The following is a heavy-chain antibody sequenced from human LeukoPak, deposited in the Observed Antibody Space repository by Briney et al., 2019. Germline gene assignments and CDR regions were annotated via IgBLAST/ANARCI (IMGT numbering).Heavy chain of an antibody. CDR1: GGSISSYY. V-gene: IGHV4-59*01. D-gene: IGHD3-10*01. J-gene: IGHJ4*02. CDR3: ARGLRGVIKGVDY. Sequence: SETLSLTCTVSGGSISSYYWSWIRQPPGKGLEWIGYIYYSGSTNYNPSLKSRVTISVDTSKNQFSLKLSSVTAADTAVYYCARGLRGVIKGVDYWGQGTLVTVSS. CDR2: IYYSGST.